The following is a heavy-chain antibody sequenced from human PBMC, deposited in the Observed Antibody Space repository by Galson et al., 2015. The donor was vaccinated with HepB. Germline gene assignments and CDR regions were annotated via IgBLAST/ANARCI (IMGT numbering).Heavy chain of an antibody. D-gene: IGHD6-19*01. CDR2: IRGKAYTYAT. CDR1: GFTFSGSA. J-gene: IGHJ4*02. Sequence: SLRLSCAASGFTFSGSAIHWVRQASGRGLEWVGRIRGKAYTYATSYAASVKGRFTISRDESKNTAYLQMNSLKTEDTAVYYCTRRGEAVAGPGIDYWGQGTLVTVSS. CDR3: TRRGEAVAGPGIDY. V-gene: IGHV3-73*01.